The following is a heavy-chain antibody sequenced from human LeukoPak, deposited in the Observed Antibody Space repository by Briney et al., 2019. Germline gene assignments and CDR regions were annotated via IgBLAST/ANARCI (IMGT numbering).Heavy chain of an antibody. Sequence: SETLSLTCAVYGGSFSGYYWSWIRPPPGKGLEWIGEINHSGSTNYNPSLKSRVTISVDTSKNQFSLKLSSVTAADTAVYYCASYDSSGDWFDPWGQGTLVTVSS. CDR3: ASYDSSGDWFDP. V-gene: IGHV4-34*01. J-gene: IGHJ5*02. D-gene: IGHD3-22*01. CDR1: GGSFSGYY. CDR2: INHSGST.